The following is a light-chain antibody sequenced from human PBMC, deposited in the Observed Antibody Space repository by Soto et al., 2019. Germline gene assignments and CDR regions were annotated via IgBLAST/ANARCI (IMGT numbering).Light chain of an antibody. Sequence: DIQMTQSPSSVSASVGDRVTITCRASQGISSWLAWYQQKPGKAPNLLIHTASTLQSGVPSRFSGSGSGTEFTLTISSLQPEDFATYYCQQPNSYPITFGQGTRLEIK. V-gene: IGKV1-12*01. J-gene: IGKJ5*01. CDR3: QQPNSYPIT. CDR1: QGISSW. CDR2: TAS.